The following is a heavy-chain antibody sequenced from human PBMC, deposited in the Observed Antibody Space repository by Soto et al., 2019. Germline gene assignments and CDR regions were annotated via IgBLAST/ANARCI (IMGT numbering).Heavy chain of an antibody. CDR3: ARKAPYYDILTGTQYYYYYYGMDV. V-gene: IGHV4-59*01. J-gene: IGHJ6*02. CDR1: GGSISSYY. D-gene: IGHD3-9*01. CDR2: IYYSGST. Sequence: ASETLSLTCTVSGGSISSYYWSWVRQPPGKGLEWIGYIYYSGSTNYNPSLKSRVTISVDTSKNQFSLKLSSVTAADTAVYYCARKAPYYDILTGTQYYYYYYGMDVWGQGTTVTVSS.